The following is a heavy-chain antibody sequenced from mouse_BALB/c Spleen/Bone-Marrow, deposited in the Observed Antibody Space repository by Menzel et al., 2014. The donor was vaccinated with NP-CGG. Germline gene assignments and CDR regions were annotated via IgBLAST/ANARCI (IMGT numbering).Heavy chain of an antibody. V-gene: IGHV6-6*02. CDR1: GFTFSNYW. J-gene: IGHJ4*01. Sequence: EVKLMESGGGLVQPGGSMKLSCVASGFTFSNYWMNWVRQSPEKGLEWVAEIRLKSNNYATHYAESVKGRFTISRDDSKSSVYRQMSSLRAEDTGIYYCTRRGRGYAMDYWGQGTSVTGSS. CDR2: IRLKSNNYAT. CDR3: TRRGRGYAMDY.